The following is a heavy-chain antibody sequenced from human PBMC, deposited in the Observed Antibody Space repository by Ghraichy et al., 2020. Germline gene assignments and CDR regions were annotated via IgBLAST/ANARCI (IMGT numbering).Heavy chain of an antibody. CDR1: GFTFSSYG. CDR2: IRYDGSNK. D-gene: IGHD3-22*01. V-gene: IGHV3-30*02. J-gene: IGHJ3*02. CDR3: AKDPLYYYDSSGYFPDI. Sequence: GGSLRLSCAASGFTFSSYGMHWVRQAPGKGLEWVAFIRYDGSNKYYADSVKGRFTISRDNSKNTLYLQMNSLRAEDTAVYYCAKDPLYYYDSSGYFPDIWGQGTMVTVSS.